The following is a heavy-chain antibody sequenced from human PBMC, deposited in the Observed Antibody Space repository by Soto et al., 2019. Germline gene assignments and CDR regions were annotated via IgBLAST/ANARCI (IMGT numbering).Heavy chain of an antibody. CDR1: GYSFTTYA. CDR3: ARAPFDY. CDR2: INAANGDT. J-gene: IGHJ4*02. V-gene: IGHV1-3*01. Sequence: ASVKVSCKASGYSFTTYAVHWVRQAPGQRLEWMGWINAANGDTKYSQEFQGRVTITRDTSASTAYMELSSLRSEDTAVYYCARAPFDYWGQGTLVTVPQ.